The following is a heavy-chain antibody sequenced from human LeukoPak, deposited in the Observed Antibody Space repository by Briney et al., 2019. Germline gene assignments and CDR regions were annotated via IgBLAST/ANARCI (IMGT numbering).Heavy chain of an antibody. J-gene: IGHJ4*02. CDR3: ARSIPRYDGSAYYPDY. D-gene: IGHD3-22*01. CDR2: IWYDGSND. CDR1: GLTFSGYG. Sequence: GGSLRLSCAASGLTFSGYGMHWVRQAPGKGLEGVAGIWYDGSNDDYADSVKGRFTISRDNSKSTLYLQMNSLRAEDTAIYYCARSIPRYDGSAYYPDYWGQGTLVTVSS. V-gene: IGHV3-33*01.